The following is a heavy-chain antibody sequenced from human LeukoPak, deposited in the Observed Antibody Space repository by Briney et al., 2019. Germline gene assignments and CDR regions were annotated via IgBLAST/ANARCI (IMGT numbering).Heavy chain of an antibody. CDR1: GYTFTSYD. D-gene: IGHD2-2*01. V-gene: IGHV1-8*01. J-gene: IGHJ6*02. Sequence: GASVKVSCKASGYTFTSYDINWVRQATGQGLEWMGWMNPNSGNTGYAQKFQGRVTMTRNTSITTAYMELSSLRSEDTAVYYCARAPTCSSTSCLRRYVMDVWGQGTTVTVSS. CDR3: ARAPTCSSTSCLRRYVMDV. CDR2: MNPNSGNT.